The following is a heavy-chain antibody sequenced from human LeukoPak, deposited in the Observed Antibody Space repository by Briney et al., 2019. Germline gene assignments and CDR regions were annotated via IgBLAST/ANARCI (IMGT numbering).Heavy chain of an antibody. D-gene: IGHD6-13*01. CDR1: GGSFSGYF. V-gene: IGHV4-34*01. CDR2: SNHRGST. Sequence: NPSETLSLTCAVYGGSFSGYFWSWIRQPPGKGLEWIGESNHRGSTSYNTSLKSRVTISVDTSKNQVSLKLSSVTAADTAVYYCARGSTNKAAAGTALDYWGQGTLVTVSS. CDR3: ARGSTNKAAAGTALDY. J-gene: IGHJ4*02.